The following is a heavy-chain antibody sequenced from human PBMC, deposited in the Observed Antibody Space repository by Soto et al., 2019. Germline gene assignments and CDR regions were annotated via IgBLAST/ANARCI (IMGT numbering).Heavy chain of an antibody. CDR3: IQSRCGGDCLQSYASHYYYGMDF. D-gene: IGHD2-21*02. Sequence: QITLKESGPTLVKPTQTLTLTCTFSGFSLSTSGVGVGWIRQPPGKALERLALIYWDDDKRYSPSLRSRLTISNDTSKNQVVLTMTNMDPVDTATYYCIQSRCGGDCLQSYASHYYYGMDFWGQGTTVTVSS. V-gene: IGHV2-5*02. CDR2: IYWDDDK. J-gene: IGHJ6*02. CDR1: GFSLSTSGVG.